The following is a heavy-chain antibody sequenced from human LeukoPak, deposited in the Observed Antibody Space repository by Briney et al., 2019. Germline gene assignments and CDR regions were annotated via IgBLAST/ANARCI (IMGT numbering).Heavy chain of an antibody. D-gene: IGHD3-9*01. CDR2: YSWNSGGI. CDR3: AEEARIRYFDWSFGY. J-gene: IGHJ4*02. V-gene: IGHV3-9*01. Sequence: GRSLRLSCAASVFPFVYYAIHRVPQAPAKGLELVSGYSWNSGGIGYADSVKCRFTISRDNAKNSLYLQMNSLRAEDTALYYCAEEARIRYFDWSFGYWGQGTLVTVSS. CDR1: VFPFVYYA.